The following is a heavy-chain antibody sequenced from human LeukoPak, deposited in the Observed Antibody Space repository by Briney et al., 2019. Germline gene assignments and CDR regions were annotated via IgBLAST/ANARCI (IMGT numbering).Heavy chain of an antibody. Sequence: GGSLRLSCAASGFTFNNYPMHWVRQAPGKGLEWVSAISGSGGSTYYADSVKGRFTISRDNSKNTLYLQMNSLRAGDTAVYYCAKDSPDDSSGLWGQGTLVTVSS. D-gene: IGHD3-22*01. CDR3: AKDSPDDSSGL. V-gene: IGHV3-23*01. CDR2: ISGSGGST. J-gene: IGHJ4*02. CDR1: GFTFNNYP.